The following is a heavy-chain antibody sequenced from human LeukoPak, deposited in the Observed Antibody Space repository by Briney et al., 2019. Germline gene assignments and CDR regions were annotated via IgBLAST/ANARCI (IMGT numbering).Heavy chain of an antibody. CDR3: ARTADSSSPSGMDV. CDR1: GGSFSGYY. D-gene: IGHD6-13*01. V-gene: IGHV4-34*01. Sequence: PSETLSLTCAVYGGSFSGYYWSWIRQPPGKGLEWIGEINHSGSTNYNPSLKSRVTISVDTSKNQFSLKLSSVTAADTAVYYCARTADSSSPSGMDVWGQGTTVTVSS. J-gene: IGHJ6*02. CDR2: INHSGST.